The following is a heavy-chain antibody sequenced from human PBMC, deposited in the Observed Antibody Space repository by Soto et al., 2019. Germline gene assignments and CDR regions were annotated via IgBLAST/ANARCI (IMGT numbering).Heavy chain of an antibody. CDR3: TTDPAVPAWYFDS. D-gene: IGHD4-17*01. J-gene: IGHJ4*02. CDR1: GFTFSNAW. Sequence: EVQLVESGGGLVKPGGSLRLSCAASGFTFSNAWMSWVRQAPGKGLEWVGRIKSKTDGGTTDYAAPVKGRFTISRDDSKNTLYLQMNSLKTEDTAVYYCTTDPAVPAWYFDSWGQGTLVTVSS. V-gene: IGHV3-15*01. CDR2: IKSKTDGGTT.